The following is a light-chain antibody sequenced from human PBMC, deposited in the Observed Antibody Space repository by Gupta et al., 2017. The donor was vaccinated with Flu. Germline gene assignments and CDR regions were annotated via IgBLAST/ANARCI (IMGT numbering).Light chain of an antibody. J-gene: IGLJ3*02. Sequence: SITISCTGTSSDVGGYNYVSWYQQHPGKAPKLIIYKVTDRPSGVSNRFSGSQSGNTASLTISGLQAEDEADYYCSSYTTSSTWVFGGGTRLTVL. CDR3: SSYTTSSTWV. CDR2: KVT. CDR1: SSDVGGYNY. V-gene: IGLV2-14*01.